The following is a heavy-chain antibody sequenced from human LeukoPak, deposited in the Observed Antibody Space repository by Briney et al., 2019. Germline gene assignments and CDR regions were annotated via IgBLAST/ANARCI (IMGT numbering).Heavy chain of an antibody. CDR3: ARMYSGTSYYFDF. CDR1: GVSISDYH. D-gene: IGHD1-26*01. CDR2: FSYSGST. Sequence: SETLSLTCSVSGVSISDYHWIWIRQPPAKGLEWMGYFSYSGSTRYNTSLKSPLTMSLDTSKPQFSLRLNSVAAADTAVYYCARMYSGTSYYFDFWVQGTLVTVSS. J-gene: IGHJ4*02. V-gene: IGHV4-59*01.